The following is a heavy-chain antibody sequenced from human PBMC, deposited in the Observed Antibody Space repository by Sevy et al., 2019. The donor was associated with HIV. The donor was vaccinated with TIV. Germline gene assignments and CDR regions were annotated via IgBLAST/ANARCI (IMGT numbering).Heavy chain of an antibody. V-gene: IGHV3-30*18. Sequence: GSLRLSCAASGFTFGSYDMYWVRQTPGKGLEWVALISFYGSNKEYADSVKGRFTISRDNSKNTVYLQMSSLKPEDTAVYYCAKDAFGVRGVLSSRGMPTYYHAMDLWGQGTTVTVSS. D-gene: IGHD3-10*01. J-gene: IGHJ6*02. CDR1: GFTFGSYD. CDR2: ISFYGSNK. CDR3: AKDAFGVRGVLSSRGMPTYYHAMDL.